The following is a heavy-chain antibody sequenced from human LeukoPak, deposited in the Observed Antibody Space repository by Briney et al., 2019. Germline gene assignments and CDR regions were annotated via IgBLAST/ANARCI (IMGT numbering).Heavy chain of an antibody. Sequence: SETLSLTRTVSVGSISSSSYYWGWIRQPPGKGLEWIGRIYYSGSTYYNPSLKSRVTISVDTSKNQFSLKLSSVTAADTAVYYCARASDSGSYINDAFDIWGQGTMVTVSS. CDR3: ARASDSGSYINDAFDI. CDR2: IYYSGST. D-gene: IGHD1-26*01. V-gene: IGHV4-39*07. J-gene: IGHJ3*02. CDR1: VGSISSSSYY.